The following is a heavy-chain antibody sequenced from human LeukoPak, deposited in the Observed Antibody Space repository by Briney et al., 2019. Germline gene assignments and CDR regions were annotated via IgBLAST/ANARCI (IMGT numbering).Heavy chain of an antibody. Sequence: GASVKVSCKASGYTFTISGISWVRQAPGQGLEWMGWISAYNGNTNYAQKLQGRVTMTTDTSTSTAYMELRSLRSDDTAVYYCAREGGTGYYDILTGYSWFDPWGQGTLVTVSS. CDR1: GYTFTISG. CDR2: ISAYNGNT. CDR3: AREGGTGYYDILTGYSWFDP. J-gene: IGHJ5*02. V-gene: IGHV1-18*01. D-gene: IGHD3-9*01.